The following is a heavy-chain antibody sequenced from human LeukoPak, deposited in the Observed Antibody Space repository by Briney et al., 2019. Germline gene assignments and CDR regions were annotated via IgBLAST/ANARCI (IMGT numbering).Heavy chain of an antibody. CDR3: ARDLGRYFDWFTAYYYYGMDV. Sequence: ASVKVSCKASGYTFTSYGISWVRQAPGQGLEWVGWISAYNGNTNYAQKLQGRVTMTTDTSTSTAYMELRSLRSDDTAVYYCARDLGRYFDWFTAYYYYGMDVWGQGTTVTVSS. CDR1: GYTFTSYG. D-gene: IGHD3-9*01. CDR2: ISAYNGNT. J-gene: IGHJ6*02. V-gene: IGHV1-18*01.